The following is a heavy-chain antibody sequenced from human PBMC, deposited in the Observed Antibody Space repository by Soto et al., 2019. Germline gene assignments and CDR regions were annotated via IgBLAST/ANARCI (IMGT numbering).Heavy chain of an antibody. CDR1: GGSISSYY. V-gene: IGHV4-59*01. D-gene: IGHD4-17*01. CDR3: ARDYGDYFDY. J-gene: IGHJ4*02. CDR2: IYYSGST. Sequence: SETLSLPCTVSGGSISSYYWSWIRQPPGKGLEWIGYIYYSGSTNYNPSLKSRVTISVDTSKNQFSLKLSSVTAADTAVYYCARDYGDYFDYWGQGTLVTVSS.